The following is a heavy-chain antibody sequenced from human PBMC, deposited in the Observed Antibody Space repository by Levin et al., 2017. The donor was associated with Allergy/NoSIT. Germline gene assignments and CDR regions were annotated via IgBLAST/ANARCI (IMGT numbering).Heavy chain of an antibody. Sequence: SETLSLTCTVSGGSISSSSYYWGWIRQPPGKGLEWIGSIYYSGSTYYNPSLKSRVTISVDTSKNQFSLKLSSVTAADTAVYYCARRDSSWLYFDYWGQGTLVTVSS. CDR1: GGSISSSSYY. J-gene: IGHJ4*02. D-gene: IGHD6-13*01. CDR2: IYYSGST. CDR3: ARRDSSWLYFDY. V-gene: IGHV4-39*01.